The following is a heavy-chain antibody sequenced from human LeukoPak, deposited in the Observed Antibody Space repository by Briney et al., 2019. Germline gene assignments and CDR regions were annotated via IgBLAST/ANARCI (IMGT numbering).Heavy chain of an antibody. J-gene: IGHJ3*02. D-gene: IGHD1-26*01. CDR2: ISATSAYI. Sequence: PGGSLRLSCVTSGFIFSRYTMNWVRQAPGKGLEWVSSISATSAYIFYAASVKGRFTISRDNAKNSLYLQMNSLRAEDTAVYYCARDPTSSWETAFDIWGQGTMVTVSS. V-gene: IGHV3-21*01. CDR1: GFIFSRYT. CDR3: ARDPTSSWETAFDI.